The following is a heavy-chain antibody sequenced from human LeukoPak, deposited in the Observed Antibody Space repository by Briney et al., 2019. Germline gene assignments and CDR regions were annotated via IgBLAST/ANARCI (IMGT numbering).Heavy chain of an antibody. CDR1: GFAFSSYE. J-gene: IGHJ4*02. CDR3: ARGPLFELQEYIADY. V-gene: IGHV3-48*03. D-gene: IGHD3/OR15-3a*01. Sequence: PGGSLRLSCAASGFAFSSYEMNWVRQAPGKGLEWVSYISSSGSTIYYADSVKGRFTISRDNAKNSLYLQMNSLRAEDTSVYHCARGPLFELQEYIADYWGQGTLVTVSS. CDR2: ISSSGSTI.